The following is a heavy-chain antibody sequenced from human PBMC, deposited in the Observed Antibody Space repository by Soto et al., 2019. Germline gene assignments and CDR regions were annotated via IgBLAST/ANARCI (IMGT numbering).Heavy chain of an antibody. Sequence: PSQTSLTCAISGDSVSSKTAAWNWIRQSPSRGLEWLGRTYFRSRWYNDYAISVKSRITINPDTSKNQFSLLLNSVTPEDTAVYYCARVSFDPFVNWFDPWGEGTLVT. CDR1: GDSVSSKTAA. D-gene: IGHD3-9*01. J-gene: IGHJ5*02. CDR3: ARVSFDPFVNWFDP. CDR2: TYFRSRWYN. V-gene: IGHV6-1*01.